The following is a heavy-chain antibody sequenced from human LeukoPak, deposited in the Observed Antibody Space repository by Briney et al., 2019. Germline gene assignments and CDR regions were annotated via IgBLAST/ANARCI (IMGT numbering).Heavy chain of an antibody. CDR3: ARDSDCSGGSCYDGLQLDY. Sequence: SETLSLTCTVSGGSISSGGYYWSWIRQPPGKGLEWIGYIYHSGSTYYNPSLKSRVTISVDKSKNQFSLKLSSVTAADTAVYYCARDSDCSGGSCYDGLQLDYWGQGTLVTVSS. D-gene: IGHD2-15*01. V-gene: IGHV4-30-2*01. CDR1: GGSISSGGYY. CDR2: IYHSGST. J-gene: IGHJ4*02.